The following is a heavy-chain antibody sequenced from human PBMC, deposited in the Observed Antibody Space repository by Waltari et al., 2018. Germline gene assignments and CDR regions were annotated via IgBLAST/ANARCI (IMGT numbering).Heavy chain of an antibody. CDR1: GYSISSGYY. V-gene: IGHV4-38-2*02. CDR3: ARDSSGYSSSWYDY. CDR2: IYHSGST. Sequence: QVQLQESGPGLVKPSETLSLTCTVSGYSISSGYYWGWIRQPPGKGLEWIGSIYHSGSTYYNPSLKSRVTISVDTSKNQFSLKLSSVTAADTAVYYCARDSSGYSSSWYDYWGQGTLVTVSS. J-gene: IGHJ4*02. D-gene: IGHD6-13*01.